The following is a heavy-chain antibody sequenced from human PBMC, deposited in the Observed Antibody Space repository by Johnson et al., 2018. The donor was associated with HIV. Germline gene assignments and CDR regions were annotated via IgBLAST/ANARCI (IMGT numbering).Heavy chain of an antibody. D-gene: IGHD6-19*01. V-gene: IGHV3-30*18. CDR1: GFTFSSYG. Sequence: QVQLVESGGGVVQPGGSLRLSCVVSGFTFSSYGMSWVRQAPGKGLEWVAVISYDGSNKYYADSVKGRFTISRDNSKNTLYLQMNSLRAEDTAVYYCAKSSPPGLAPLGGWGQGTMVTVSS. CDR2: ISYDGSNK. CDR3: AKSSPPGLAPLGG. J-gene: IGHJ3*01.